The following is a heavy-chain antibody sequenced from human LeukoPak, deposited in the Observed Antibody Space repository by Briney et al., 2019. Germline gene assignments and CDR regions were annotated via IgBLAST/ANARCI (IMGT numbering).Heavy chain of an antibody. J-gene: IGHJ4*02. Sequence: VASVKVSCKASGGTFSSYAISWVRRAPGQGLEWMGGIIPIFGTANYAQKFQGRVTITADESTSTAYMELSSLRSEDTAVYYCARERAFGELLMWYFDYWGQGTLVTVSS. D-gene: IGHD3-10*01. CDR1: GGTFSSYA. V-gene: IGHV1-69*13. CDR3: ARERAFGELLMWYFDY. CDR2: IIPIFGTA.